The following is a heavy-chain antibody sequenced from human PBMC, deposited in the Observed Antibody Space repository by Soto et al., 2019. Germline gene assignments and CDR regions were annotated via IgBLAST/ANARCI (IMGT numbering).Heavy chain of an antibody. CDR2: IYYTGST. Sequence: SETLSLTCTVSGGSISNGGYYWSWIRQHPGKGLEWIGNIYYTGSTHYDPSLKSRITISLDTSKNQISLKLSSVTAADTAVYYCASSPVTGIYYAMDVWGQGTTVTVSS. CDR3: ASSPVTGIYYAMDV. J-gene: IGHJ6*02. V-gene: IGHV4-31*03. D-gene: IGHD6-19*01. CDR1: GGSISNGGYY.